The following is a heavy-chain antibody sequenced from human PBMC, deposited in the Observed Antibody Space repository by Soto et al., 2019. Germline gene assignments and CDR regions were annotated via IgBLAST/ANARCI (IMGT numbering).Heavy chain of an antibody. CDR1: GGTFSSYA. V-gene: IGHV1-69*05. J-gene: IGHJ6*02. CDR3: ARRIVVVPAALTPYYYYYGMDV. D-gene: IGHD2-2*01. Sequence: SVKVSCKASGGTFSSYAISWVRQAPGQGLEWMGGIIPIFGTANYAQKFQGRVTMTTDTSTSTAYMELRSLRSDDTAVYYCARRIVVVPAALTPYYYYYGMDVWGQGTTVTVSS. CDR2: IIPIFGTA.